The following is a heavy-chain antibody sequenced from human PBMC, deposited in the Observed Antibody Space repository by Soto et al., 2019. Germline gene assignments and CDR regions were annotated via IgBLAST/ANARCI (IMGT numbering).Heavy chain of an antibody. D-gene: IGHD3-3*01. CDR2: FIPVYRTL. J-gene: IGHJ4*02. CDR1: GGSFGNSA. V-gene: IGHV1-69*01. Sequence: QVLLVQSGAEVKKPGSSVKISCKASGGSFGNSAINWVRQTPGQGLEWLGGFIPVYRTLNYAQKFQGRVTITADESTGTAYMTLNSLASNDTAVYYCATGVIWIGYFTVDSWAQGTRVTVSS. CDR3: ATGVIWIGYFTVDS.